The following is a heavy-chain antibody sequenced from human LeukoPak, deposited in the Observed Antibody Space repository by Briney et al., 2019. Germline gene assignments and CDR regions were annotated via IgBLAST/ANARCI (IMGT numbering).Heavy chain of an antibody. D-gene: IGHD6-13*01. Sequence: ASVKVSCKVSGYTLTELSMHWVRQAPGKGLEWMGGFDPEDGETIYAQKFQGRVTMTEDTSTDTAYMELSSLRSEDTAVYYCVFIQQLGYYFDYWGQGTLVTVSS. CDR2: FDPEDGET. V-gene: IGHV1-24*01. CDR3: VFIQQLGYYFDY. J-gene: IGHJ4*02. CDR1: GYTLTELS.